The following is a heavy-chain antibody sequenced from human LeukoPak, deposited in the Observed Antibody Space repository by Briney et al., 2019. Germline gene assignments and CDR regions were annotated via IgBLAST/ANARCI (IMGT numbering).Heavy chain of an antibody. J-gene: IGHJ4*02. CDR3: AREPPGY. Sequence: TLSLTCTVSGGSFTSGNYYWNWIRQPAGKGLEWIGRIYTNGGASYNPSLKSRVTISIDASKNQFSLKLSSVTAADTAVYYCAREPPGYWGQGILVTVSS. V-gene: IGHV4-61*02. CDR1: GGSFTSGNYY. CDR2: IYTNGGA.